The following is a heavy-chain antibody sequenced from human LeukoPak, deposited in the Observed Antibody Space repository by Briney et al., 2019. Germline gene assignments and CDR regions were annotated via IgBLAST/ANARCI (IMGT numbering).Heavy chain of an antibody. CDR2: INPNSGGT. J-gene: IGHJ4*02. CDR3: ARDWGYSSGWYEGDLDY. CDR1: GYTFTGYY. V-gene: IGHV1-2*02. D-gene: IGHD6-19*01. Sequence: ASVKVSCKASGYTFTGYYMHWVRQAPGHGLEWMGWINPNSGGTNYAQMFQGRVTMTRDTSISTAYMELSRLRADDTAVYYCARDWGYSSGWYEGDLDYWGQGTLVTVSS.